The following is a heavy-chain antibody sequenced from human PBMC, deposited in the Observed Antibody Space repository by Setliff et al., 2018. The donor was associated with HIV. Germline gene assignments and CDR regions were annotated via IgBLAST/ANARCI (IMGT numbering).Heavy chain of an antibody. CDR2: ISYSTGYI. D-gene: IGHD6-13*01. CDR3: ARGVAAAGTDY. Sequence: GGSLRLSCAASGFTSSSYTMNWVRQAPGKGLEWVSSISYSTGYIYYADSVKGRFTISRDNAKSSLYLQMNSLRAEDTAVYYCARGVAAAGTDYWGQGTLVTVSS. CDR1: GFTSSSYT. J-gene: IGHJ4*02. V-gene: IGHV3-21*01.